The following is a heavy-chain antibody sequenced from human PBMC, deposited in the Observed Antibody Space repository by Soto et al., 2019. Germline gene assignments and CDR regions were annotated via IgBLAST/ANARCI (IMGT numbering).Heavy chain of an antibody. Sequence: QMQLQESGPGLVKPSETLSLTCTISGGSIGNSNFYWGWVRQPPGKGLEWIGSVFYSGSPYHNPSLNSRTTMSIDTSKNQFSLKLSSVTAADTAVYFCERGAHPDGWLDHWGQGTLVSVYS. CDR2: VFYSGSP. CDR3: ERGAHPDGWLDH. J-gene: IGHJ5*02. V-gene: IGHV4-39*01. CDR1: GGSIGNSNFY.